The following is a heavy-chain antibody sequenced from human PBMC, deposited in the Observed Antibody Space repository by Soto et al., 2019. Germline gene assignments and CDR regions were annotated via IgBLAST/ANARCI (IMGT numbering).Heavy chain of an antibody. CDR1: GFTVSSNS. J-gene: IGHJ3*02. CDR3: AREASRGFFAMFAFDI. V-gene: IGHV3-66*01. Sequence: EVPLVESGGGLVQPGGSLRLSCAASGFTVSSNSMSWVRQAPGKGLEWVSVIYSGGSTYYADSVKGRFTISRDNSKNTLYLQMNSLRAEDTAVYYCAREASRGFFAMFAFDIWGQGTMVTVSS. CDR2: IYSGGST. D-gene: IGHD3-10*02.